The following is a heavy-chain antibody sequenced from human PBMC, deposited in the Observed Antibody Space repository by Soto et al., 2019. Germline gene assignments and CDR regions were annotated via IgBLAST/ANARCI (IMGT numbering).Heavy chain of an antibody. V-gene: IGHV1-69*06. CDR3: ARAVKRITIFGVAASGMDV. CDR2: IIPIFGTA. CDR1: GGTFSSYA. J-gene: IGHJ6*02. Sequence: SVKVSCKASGGTFSSYAISWVRQAPGQGLEWMGGIIPIFGTANYAQKFQGRVTITADKSTSTACMELSSLRSEDTAVYYCARAVKRITIFGVAASGMDVWGQGTTVTVSS. D-gene: IGHD3-3*01.